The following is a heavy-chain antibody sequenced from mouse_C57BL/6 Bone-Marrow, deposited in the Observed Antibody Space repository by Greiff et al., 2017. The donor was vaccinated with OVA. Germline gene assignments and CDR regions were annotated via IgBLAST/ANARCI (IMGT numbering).Heavy chain of an antibody. CDR3: VRGEEDYFDY. Sequence: VQLVESGGGLVQPKGSLKLSCAASGFTFTTYAMHWVRQAPGKGLEWVARLRSKSSNYATYYADSVKDRFTISRDDSQSMLYLQMNNLKTEDTAMYYCVRGEEDYFDYWGQGTTLTVSS. V-gene: IGHV10-3*01. CDR1: GFTFTTYA. CDR2: LRSKSSNYAT. J-gene: IGHJ2*01.